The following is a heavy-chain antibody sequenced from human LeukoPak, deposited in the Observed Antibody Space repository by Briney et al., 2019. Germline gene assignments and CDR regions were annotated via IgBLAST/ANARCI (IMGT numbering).Heavy chain of an antibody. CDR2: INHSGST. J-gene: IGHJ4*02. D-gene: IGHD3-10*01. CDR3: ARRIQLWATYYYGSGSYYRPFDY. V-gene: IGHV4-34*01. CDR1: GGSFSGYY. Sequence: SETLSLTCAVYGGSFSGYYWSWIRQPPGKGLEWIGEINHSGSTNYNPSLKSRVTISVDTSKSQFSLKLSSVTAADTAVYYCARRIQLWATYYYGSGSYYRPFDYWGQGTLVTVSS.